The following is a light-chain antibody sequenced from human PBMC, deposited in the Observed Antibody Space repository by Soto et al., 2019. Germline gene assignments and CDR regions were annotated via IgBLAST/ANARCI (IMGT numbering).Light chain of an antibody. Sequence: QSVLTRPASVSGSPGQSITISCTGSSSDIGAFNYVAWYQQHPAKAPKLIIHGVTNRPSGVSSRFSGSKSDYTASLTISGLQAEDEADYYCSSYTTAFFYVFGTGTKV. J-gene: IGLJ1*01. V-gene: IGLV2-14*01. CDR1: SSDIGAFNY. CDR2: GVT. CDR3: SSYTTAFFYV.